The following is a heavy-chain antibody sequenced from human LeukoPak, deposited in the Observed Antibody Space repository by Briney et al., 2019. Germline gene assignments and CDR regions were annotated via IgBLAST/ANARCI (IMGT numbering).Heavy chain of an antibody. V-gene: IGHV3-7*01. CDR3: ARESDGFDV. J-gene: IGHJ3*01. Sequence: GGSLRLSCTASGFTFNEHYISWVHQAPGKGLEWVANIKGDGSDKCYLDSVKGRFTISRDNAKNSLFLQMNSLRVEDMAMYYCARESDGFDVWGQGTMVTVSS. CDR1: GFTFNEHY. CDR2: IKGDGSDK.